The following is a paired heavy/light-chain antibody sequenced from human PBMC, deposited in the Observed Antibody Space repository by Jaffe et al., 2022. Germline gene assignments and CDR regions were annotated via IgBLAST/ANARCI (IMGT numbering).Light chain of an antibody. CDR1: QSLLHSNGYHY. CDR3: MQALQTPLT. J-gene: IGKJ4*01. V-gene: IGKV2-28*01. CDR2: LGS. Sequence: DIVMTQSPLSLPVTPGEPASISCRSSQSLLHSNGYHYLDWFLQKPGQSPQLLIYLGSNRASGVPDRFSGSGSGTDFTLKISRVEAEDVGVYYCMQALQTPLTFGGGTKVEIK.
Heavy chain of an antibody. V-gene: IGHV3-7*05. D-gene: IGHD6-19*01. Sequence: EVQLVESGGDLVQPGGSLRLSCAASGFTFSRYWMSWVRQAPGKGLEWVANIRPDGNEMYYLDSVKGRFTIARDNAKYSLFLQTSSLRAEDTAVYYCVAFLSVAGFGVDMDVWGKGTTVIVSS. CDR3: VAFLSVAGFGVDMDV. J-gene: IGHJ6*03. CDR1: GFTFSRYW. CDR2: IRPDGNEM.